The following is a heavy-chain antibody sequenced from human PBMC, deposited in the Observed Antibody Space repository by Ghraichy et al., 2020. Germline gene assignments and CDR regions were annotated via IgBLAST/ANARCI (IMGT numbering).Heavy chain of an antibody. CDR1: GLAVSTYS. CDR2: ISSSGSI. Sequence: GGSLRLSCAASGLAVSTYSMSWARQAPGEGLEWVSSISSSGSIYYPDSVKGRFTISRDNAKNSLYLQMNSLIAEDSAVYYCVMCSGGRCHQSAFDFWGQGTMVTVSS. D-gene: IGHD2-15*01. J-gene: IGHJ3*01. CDR3: VMCSGGRCHQSAFDF. V-gene: IGHV3-21*01.